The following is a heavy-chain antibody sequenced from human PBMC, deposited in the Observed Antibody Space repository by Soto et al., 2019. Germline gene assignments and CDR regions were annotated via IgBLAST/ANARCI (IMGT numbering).Heavy chain of an antibody. J-gene: IGHJ4*02. CDR1: GFTFSSSW. CDR2: INSDASTT. Sequence: DVQLVESGGGLVQPGGSLRLSCAASGFTFSSSWMHWVRQAPGKGLVWVSRINSDASTTNYADSVKGRFTISRDNAKNTLYRHMDSLTADDTSVYYCARGPTGWFGFDYWGQGTLVTVSS. CDR3: ARGPTGWFGFDY. D-gene: IGHD3-10*01. V-gene: IGHV3-74*01.